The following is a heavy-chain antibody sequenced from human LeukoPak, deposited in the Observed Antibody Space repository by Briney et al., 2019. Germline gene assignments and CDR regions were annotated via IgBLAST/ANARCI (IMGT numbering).Heavy chain of an antibody. D-gene: IGHD2-15*01. J-gene: IGHJ4*02. Sequence: GGSLRLSCAASGFTFSSYSMNWVRQAPGKGLEWVSSISSSSSYIYYADSVKGRFTISRDNAKNSLYLQLNSLRAEDTAVYYCATGFIYGRDYWGQGTLVTVSS. CDR3: ATGFIYGRDY. CDR2: ISSSSSYI. CDR1: GFTFSSYS. V-gene: IGHV3-21*01.